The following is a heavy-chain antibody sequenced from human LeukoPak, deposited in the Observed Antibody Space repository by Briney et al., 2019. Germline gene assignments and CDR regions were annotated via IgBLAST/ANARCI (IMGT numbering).Heavy chain of an antibody. J-gene: IGHJ6*02. CDR2: IKQDGSEK. CDR3: AKDMVRGVPYYYYYYGTDV. V-gene: IGHV3-7*03. Sequence: PGGSLRLSCAASGFTFSSYWMSWVRQAPGKGLEWVANIKQDGSEKYYVDSVKGRFTISRDNAKNSLYLQMNSLRAEDTAVYYCAKDMVRGVPYYYYYYGTDVWGQGTTVTVSS. CDR1: GFTFSSYW. D-gene: IGHD3-10*01.